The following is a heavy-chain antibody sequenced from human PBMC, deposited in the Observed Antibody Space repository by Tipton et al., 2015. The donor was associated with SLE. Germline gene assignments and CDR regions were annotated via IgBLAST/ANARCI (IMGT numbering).Heavy chain of an antibody. J-gene: IGHJ4*02. D-gene: IGHD5-12*01. Sequence: TLSLTCTLSGGSISSNSYYWSWIRQHPGKGLEWIGYIYYSGSTYYNPSLKSRVTISVDTSKNQFSLKLSSVTAADTAVYYCARAARSGGYDLLDYWGQGTLVTVSS. CDR1: GGSISSNSYY. V-gene: IGHV4-31*03. CDR2: IYYSGST. CDR3: ARAARSGGYDLLDY.